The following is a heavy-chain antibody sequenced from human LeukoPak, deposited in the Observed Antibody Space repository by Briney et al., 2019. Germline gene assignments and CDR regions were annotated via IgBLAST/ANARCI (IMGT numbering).Heavy chain of an antibody. J-gene: IGHJ4*02. CDR1: GFTFSSYA. D-gene: IGHD2-2*02. V-gene: IGHV3-23*01. Sequence: GGSLRLSCAASGFTFSSYAMSWVRQAPGKGLEWASAISGSGVSTYYADSVKGRFTISRDKSKNTLYLQMNSLRAEDTAVYYCAGYNCSSTTCYTGGFDYWGQGTLVTVSS. CDR2: ISGSGVST. CDR3: AGYNCSSTTCYTGGFDY.